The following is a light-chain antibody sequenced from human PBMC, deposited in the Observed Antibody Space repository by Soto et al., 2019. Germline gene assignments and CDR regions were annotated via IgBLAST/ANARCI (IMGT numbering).Light chain of an antibody. V-gene: IGLV2-14*03. Sequence: QAVVAQPASVSGSPGQSITISCTGTSNDIGGYDYVSWYQHHPGIAPKLIIYDVSDRPSGVSNRFSGSKSGNTASLTISGLQAEDEAEYYCNSYTTTSPLYVFGSGTKLTVL. CDR2: DVS. CDR3: NSYTTTSPLYV. CDR1: SNDIGGYDY. J-gene: IGLJ1*01.